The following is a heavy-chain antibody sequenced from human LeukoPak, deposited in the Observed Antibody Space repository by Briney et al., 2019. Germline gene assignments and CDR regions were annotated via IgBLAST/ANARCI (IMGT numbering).Heavy chain of an antibody. CDR3: SRSLDY. Sequence: GGSLRLSCAASGFPFSGSWMDWVRQAPGKRMEWVANIKQDGSGKHYADSVKGRFTISRDNAKNSLFLQMSGLRAEDTAVYYRSRSLDYWGQGALVTVSS. CDR2: IKQDGSGK. CDR1: GFPFSGSW. J-gene: IGHJ4*02. V-gene: IGHV3-7*01.